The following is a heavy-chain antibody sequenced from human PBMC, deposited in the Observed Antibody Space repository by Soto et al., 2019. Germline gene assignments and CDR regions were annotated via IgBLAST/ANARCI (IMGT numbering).Heavy chain of an antibody. CDR3: AKDLYGAGWYNYFDP. Sequence: QVHLVESGGGVVQPGRSLRLSCAASGFTFSTTGMHWVRQAPGKGLEWVAMISHDGGEKFYTDSVKGRFTISRDTSKNTLYLQMVSLRPEDTAIYHCAKDLYGAGWYNYFDPWGQGTLVTVSS. D-gene: IGHD6-19*01. CDR2: ISHDGGEK. CDR1: GFTFSTTG. V-gene: IGHV3-30*18. J-gene: IGHJ5*02.